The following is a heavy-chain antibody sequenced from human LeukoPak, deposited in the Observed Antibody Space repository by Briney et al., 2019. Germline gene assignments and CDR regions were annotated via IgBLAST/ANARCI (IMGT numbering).Heavy chain of an antibody. J-gene: IGHJ5*02. CDR1: GGSISSYY. CDR2: IYYSGST. Sequence: PSETLSLTCTVSGGSISSYYWSWIRQPPGKGLEWIGYIYYSGSTNYNPSLKSRVTISVDTSKNQFSLKLSSVTAADTAVYFCARDRRVTMFGLATHRWFDPWGQGTLVTVSS. V-gene: IGHV4-59*12. CDR3: ARDRRVTMFGLATHRWFDP. D-gene: IGHD3-3*01.